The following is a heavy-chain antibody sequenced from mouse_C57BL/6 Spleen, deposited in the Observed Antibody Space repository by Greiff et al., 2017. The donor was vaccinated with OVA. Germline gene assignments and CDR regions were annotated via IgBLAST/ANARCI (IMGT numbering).Heavy chain of an antibody. CDR3: ASGQVYAMDY. CDR1: GYTFTSYW. V-gene: IGHV1-69*01. Sequence: QVQLKQPGAELVMPGASVKLSCKASGYTFTSYWMHWVKQRPGQGLEWIGEIDPSDSYTNYNQKFKGKSTLTVDKSSSTAYMQLSSLTSEDSAVYYYASGQVYAMDYWGQGTSVTVSS. D-gene: IGHD6-1*01. J-gene: IGHJ4*01. CDR2: IDPSDSYT.